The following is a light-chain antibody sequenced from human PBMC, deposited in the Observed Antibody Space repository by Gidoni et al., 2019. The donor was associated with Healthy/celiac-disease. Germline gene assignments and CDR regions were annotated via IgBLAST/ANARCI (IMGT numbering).Light chain of an antibody. CDR1: QSIRSW. J-gene: IGKJ5*01. CDR3: QHANSFPFT. Sequence: DIQRTKLQSSESASVGERVTITCRASQSIRSWLSWYQQKPGKAPKLLLYAASSLQSGVPSRFSGSGSGTDFTLTISSLQPEDFAPYYCQHANSFPFTFGPGTRLEIK. CDR2: AAS. V-gene: IGKV1-12*01.